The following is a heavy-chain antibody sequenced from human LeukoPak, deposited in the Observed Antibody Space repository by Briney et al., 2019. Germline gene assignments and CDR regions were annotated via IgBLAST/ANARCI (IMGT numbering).Heavy chain of an antibody. CDR3: ASLKIAARPEISWFDP. V-gene: IGHV3-21*01. Sequence: GGSLRLSCTVSGFTVSITLMDWVRQAPGKGLEWVSSISSSSSYIYYADSVKGRFIISRDNAKKSLYLQMNSLRAEDTAVYYCASLKIAARPEISWFDPWGQGTLVTVSS. D-gene: IGHD6-6*01. CDR1: GFTVSITL. J-gene: IGHJ5*02. CDR2: ISSSSSYI.